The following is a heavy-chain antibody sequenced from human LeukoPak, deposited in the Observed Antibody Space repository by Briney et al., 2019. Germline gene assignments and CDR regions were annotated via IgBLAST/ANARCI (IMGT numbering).Heavy chain of an antibody. Sequence: PSQTLSLTCTVSGGSISSGDYYWSWIRQPPGKGLEWIVYIYYSGSTYYNPSLKSRVTISVGTSKNQFSLKLSSVTAADTAVYYCASYSYYYDSSGYFDYWGQGTLVTVSS. CDR2: IYYSGST. J-gene: IGHJ4*02. V-gene: IGHV4-30-4*01. CDR3: ASYSYYYDSSGYFDY. D-gene: IGHD3-22*01. CDR1: GGSISSGDYY.